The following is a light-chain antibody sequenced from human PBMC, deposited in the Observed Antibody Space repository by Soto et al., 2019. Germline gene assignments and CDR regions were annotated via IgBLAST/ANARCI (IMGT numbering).Light chain of an antibody. CDR1: SSDIGAYIY. CDR2: EVS. J-gene: IGLJ1*01. Sequence: QSALTQPPSASGSPGQSVTISCTGTSSDIGAYIYVSWYQQHPGKAPKLMISEVSRRPSGVPDRFSGSKSGNTASLTVSGLQAGDEAHYYCSSYAGSNNFVFGTGTKLTVL. CDR3: SSYAGSNNFV. V-gene: IGLV2-8*01.